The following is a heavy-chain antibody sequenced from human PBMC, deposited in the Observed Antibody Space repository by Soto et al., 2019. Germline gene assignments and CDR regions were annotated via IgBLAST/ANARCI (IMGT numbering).Heavy chain of an antibody. CDR3: ARSLRPARAYFQH. V-gene: IGHV4-30-4*02. D-gene: IGHD3-16*01. J-gene: IGHJ1*01. Sequence: PSDTLSLTCTVSGGSISSGDYYWSWIRQPPGKGLEWIGYIYYSGSTYYNPSLKSRVTISVDTSKNQFSLKLSSVTAADTAVYYCARSLRPARAYFQHWGQGTLVTVSS. CDR2: IYYSGST. CDR1: GGSISSGDYY.